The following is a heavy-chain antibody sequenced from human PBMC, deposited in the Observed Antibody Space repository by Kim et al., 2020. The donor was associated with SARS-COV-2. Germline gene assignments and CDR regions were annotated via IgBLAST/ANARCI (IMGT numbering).Heavy chain of an antibody. CDR3: ARDGGSGVVAATDHDAFEI. CDR2: INPNSGGT. J-gene: IGHJ3*02. V-gene: IGHV1-2*04. D-gene: IGHD2-15*01. Sequence: ASVKVSCKASGYTFTGYYMHWVRQAPGQGLEWMGWINPNSGGTNYAQKFQGWVTMTRDTSISTAYMELSRLRSDDTAVYYCARDGGSGVVAATDHDAFEIWGQGTMVTVSS. CDR1: GYTFTGYY.